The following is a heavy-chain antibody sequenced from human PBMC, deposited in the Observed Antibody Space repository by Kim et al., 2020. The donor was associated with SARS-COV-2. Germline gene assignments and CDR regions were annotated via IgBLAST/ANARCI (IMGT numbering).Heavy chain of an antibody. D-gene: IGHD4-17*01. Sequence: SVKVSCKASGGTFSSYAISWVRQAPGQGLEWMGGIIPIFGTANYAQKFQGRVTITADESTSTAYMELSSLRSEDTAVYYCASSAVFDYGDYAPSFDYWGQGTLVTVSS. CDR2: IIPIFGTA. CDR3: ASSAVFDYGDYAPSFDY. V-gene: IGHV1-69*13. J-gene: IGHJ4*02. CDR1: GGTFSSYA.